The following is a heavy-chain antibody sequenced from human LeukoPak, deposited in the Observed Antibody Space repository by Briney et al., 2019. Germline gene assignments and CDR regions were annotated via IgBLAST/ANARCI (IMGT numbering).Heavy chain of an antibody. CDR3: AREGRFCRGGSCYERYYFDY. CDR1: GYTFTSYY. Sequence: ASVKVSCKASGYTFTSYYVHWVRQAPGQGREWRAIVNPSGGSTSYAQKFQGRVTMTRDMSTSTLYMELSSLRSEDTAVYYCAREGRFCRGGSCYERYYFDYWGQGTLVTVSS. J-gene: IGHJ4*02. CDR2: VNPSGGST. D-gene: IGHD2-15*01. V-gene: IGHV1-46*01.